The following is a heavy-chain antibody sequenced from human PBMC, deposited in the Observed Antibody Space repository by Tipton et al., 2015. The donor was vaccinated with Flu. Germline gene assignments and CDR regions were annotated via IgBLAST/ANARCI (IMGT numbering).Heavy chain of an antibody. CDR3: AKDPPGGD. J-gene: IGHJ4*02. Sequence: SLRLSCAASGFIFSSYAMSWVRQAPGKGLEWVSAISGSGGSTYYADSVKGRFTISRDNAKNSLYLQMNSLRAEDTALYYCAKDPPGGDWGQGTLVTVSS. V-gene: IGHV3-23*01. CDR1: GFIFSSYA. CDR2: ISGSGGST. D-gene: IGHD3-16*01.